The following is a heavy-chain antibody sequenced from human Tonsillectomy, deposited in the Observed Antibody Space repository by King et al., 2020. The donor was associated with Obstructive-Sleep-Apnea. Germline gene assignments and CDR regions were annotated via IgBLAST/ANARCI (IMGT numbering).Heavy chain of an antibody. V-gene: IGHV3-15*01. CDR3: TTVVGGARVYFDP. Sequence: VQLVESGGGLVKPGGSLGLSCAASGFTFNNAWMNWVRQAPGKGLEWVGRIKSKTDGGTADYAAPVKGRFSISRDDSKNTLCLQMNSLKTEDTAVYYCTTVVGGARVYFDPWGQGALVTVSS. J-gene: IGHJ5*02. D-gene: IGHD2-15*01. CDR1: GFTFNNAW. CDR2: IKSKTDGGTA.